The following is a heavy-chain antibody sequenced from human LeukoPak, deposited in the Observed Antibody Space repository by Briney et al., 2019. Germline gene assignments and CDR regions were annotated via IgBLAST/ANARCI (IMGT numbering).Heavy chain of an antibody. D-gene: IGHD3-3*01. CDR1: GFTFSSYA. J-gene: IGHJ4*02. CDR2: ISGSGGST. Sequence: GGSLRLSCAASGFTFSSYAMSWVRQAPGKGLEWVSAISGSGGSTYYADSVKGRFTISRDNSKNTLYLQMNSLRAEDTAVYYCASITIFGVVISSYYFDYWGQGTLVTVSS. V-gene: IGHV3-23*01. CDR3: ASITIFGVVISSYYFDY.